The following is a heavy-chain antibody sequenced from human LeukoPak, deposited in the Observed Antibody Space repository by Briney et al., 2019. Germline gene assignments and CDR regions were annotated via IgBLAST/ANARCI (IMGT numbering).Heavy chain of an antibody. V-gene: IGHV1-2*02. CDR3: ARDPGPKYSYGQKPDY. J-gene: IGHJ4*02. CDR2: INPNSGGT. D-gene: IGHD5-18*01. Sequence: GASVKVSCKASGYTFTGYYMHWVRQAPGQGLEWMGWINPNSGGTNYAQKFQGRVTMTRDTSISTAYVELSRLRSDDTAVYYCARDPGPKYSYGQKPDYWGQGTLVTVSS. CDR1: GYTFTGYY.